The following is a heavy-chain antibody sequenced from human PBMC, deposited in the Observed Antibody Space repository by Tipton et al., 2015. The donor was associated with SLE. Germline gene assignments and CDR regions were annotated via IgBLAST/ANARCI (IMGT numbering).Heavy chain of an antibody. V-gene: IGHV3-9*01. CDR2: ISWNSGSI. Sequence: RSLRLSCAASGFTFDDYAMHWVRQAPGKGLEWVSGISWNSGSIGYADSVKGRFTISRDNAKNSLYLQMNSLRAEDTALYYCAKDQPHDSSGYLGIAYYMDVWGKGTTVTVSS. D-gene: IGHD3-22*01. J-gene: IGHJ6*03. CDR1: GFTFDDYA. CDR3: AKDQPHDSSGYLGIAYYMDV.